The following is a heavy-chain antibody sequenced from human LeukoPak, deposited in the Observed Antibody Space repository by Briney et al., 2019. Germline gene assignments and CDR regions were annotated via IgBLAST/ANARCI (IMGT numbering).Heavy chain of an antibody. Sequence: SETLSLTCTVSGGSISSYYWGWIRQPPGKGLEWIGSIYYSGSTYYNPSLKSRVTISVDTSKNQFSLKLSSVTAADTAVYYCARLPYYYGSGHPKNWFDPWGQGTLVTVSS. CDR1: GGSISSYY. CDR3: ARLPYYYGSGHPKNWFDP. V-gene: IGHV4-39*01. J-gene: IGHJ5*02. D-gene: IGHD3-10*01. CDR2: IYYSGST.